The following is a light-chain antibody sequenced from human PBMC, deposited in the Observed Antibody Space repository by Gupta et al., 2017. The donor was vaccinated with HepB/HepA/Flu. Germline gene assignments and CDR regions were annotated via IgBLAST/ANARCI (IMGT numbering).Light chain of an antibody. CDR3: QAWDSSTVV. CDR2: QDN. V-gene: IGLV3-1*01. CDR1: ILGNKY. J-gene: IGLJ3*02. Sequence: SYELTQPPSVSVSPGQTASITCSGDILGNKYASWYEQKPGQSPVLVIYQDNKRPAGIPERFAGSKSGNTATLTISGTQSMDEADYYCQAWDSSTVVFGGGTKLT.